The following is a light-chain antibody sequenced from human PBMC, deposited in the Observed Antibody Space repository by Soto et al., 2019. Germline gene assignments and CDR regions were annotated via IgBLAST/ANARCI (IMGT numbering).Light chain of an antibody. V-gene: IGKV1-5*03. CDR3: QEYNSDSGLP. CDR1: QSISSW. Sequence: DIQMTQSPSTLSASVGDGVTITCRASQSISSWLAWYQQKPGKAPKLLIYTASNLISGVPSRFSGSGSGTEFTLTFSSLQPDDFATYYCQEYNSDSGLPFGGGTKVEIK. J-gene: IGKJ4*01. CDR2: TAS.